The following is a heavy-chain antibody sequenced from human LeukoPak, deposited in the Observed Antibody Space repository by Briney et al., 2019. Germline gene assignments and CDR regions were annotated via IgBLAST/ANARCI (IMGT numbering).Heavy chain of an antibody. V-gene: IGHV3-21*01. CDR3: ARLSVVPATIYGMDV. CDR2: ISSSSSYI. D-gene: IGHD2-2*01. CDR1: GFTFSSYS. Sequence: GGSLRLSCAASGFTFSSYSMNWVRHAPAKGLEWVSSISSSSSYIYYADSVKGRFTISRDNAKNSLYLQMNSLRAEDTAVYYCARLSVVPATIYGMDVWGQGTTVTVSS. J-gene: IGHJ6*02.